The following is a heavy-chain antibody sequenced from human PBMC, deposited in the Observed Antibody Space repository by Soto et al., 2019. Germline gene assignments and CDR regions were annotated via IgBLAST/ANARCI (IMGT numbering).Heavy chain of an antibody. V-gene: IGHV4-30-4*01. J-gene: IGHJ5*02. CDR1: GGSISSGDYC. CDR3: ATCYTVNNWFDP. D-gene: IGHD2-2*02. CDR2: IYYSGST. Sequence: PSETLSLTCTVSGGSISSGDYCWSWIRQPPGKGLEWIGYIYYSGSTYYNPSLKSRVTISVDTSKNQCSLKLSSVTAADTAVYYCATCYTVNNWFDPWGQGTLVTVSS.